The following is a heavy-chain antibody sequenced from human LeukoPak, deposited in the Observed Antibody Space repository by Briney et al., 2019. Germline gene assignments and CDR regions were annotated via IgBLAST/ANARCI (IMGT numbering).Heavy chain of an antibody. Sequence: XGGXXRLSXAXXGFTXXXXAMXXXXXXXXXXXXWVSAISGSGGSTYYADSVKGRFTISRDNSKNTLYLQMNSLRAEDTAVYYCAKSEDIVVVVAWGQGTLVTVSS. CDR3: AKSEDIVVVVA. CDR1: GFTXXXXA. V-gene: IGHV3-23*01. D-gene: IGHD2-15*01. CDR2: ISGSGGST. J-gene: IGHJ5*02.